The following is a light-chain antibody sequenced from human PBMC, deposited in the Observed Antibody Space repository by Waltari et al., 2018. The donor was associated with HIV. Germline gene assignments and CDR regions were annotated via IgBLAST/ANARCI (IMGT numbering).Light chain of an antibody. Sequence: DIHMTQSPSTLSASVGDRVTITCRASQSISSWLAWYQQKPGKAPKLLIYKASSVESGVPSRFSGSGSGTGFTLTISSLQTDDFATYYCQQYNSYPGTFGQGTKVEIK. CDR2: KAS. J-gene: IGKJ1*01. CDR3: QQYNSYPGT. CDR1: QSISSW. V-gene: IGKV1-5*03.